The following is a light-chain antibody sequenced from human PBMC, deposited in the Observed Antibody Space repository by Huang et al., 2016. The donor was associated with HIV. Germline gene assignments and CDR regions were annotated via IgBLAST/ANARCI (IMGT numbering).Light chain of an antibody. CDR3: HHYGSSPQT. V-gene: IGKV3-20*01. J-gene: IGKJ1*01. Sequence: EIVLTQSPGTLSLSPGERATLSCRASQSVSSSYLAWYQQKPGQAPRLLRYGASTRPSGIPDRFSGSGSGTDFTLAISRLEPEDFAVYYCHHYGSSPQTFGQGTKVEIK. CDR2: GAS. CDR1: QSVSSSY.